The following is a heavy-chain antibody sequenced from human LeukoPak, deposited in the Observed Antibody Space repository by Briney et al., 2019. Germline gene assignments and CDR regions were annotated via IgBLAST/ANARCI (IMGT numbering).Heavy chain of an antibody. CDR2: IYTSGST. Sequence: SETPSLTCTVSGGSISSYYWSWIRQPPGKGLEWIGYIYTSGSTNYNPSLKSRVTISVDTSKNQFSLKLSSVTAADTAVYYCARQYSSSWYANWFDPWGQGTLVTVSS. J-gene: IGHJ5*02. CDR3: ARQYSSSWYANWFDP. CDR1: GGSISSYY. V-gene: IGHV4-4*09. D-gene: IGHD6-13*01.